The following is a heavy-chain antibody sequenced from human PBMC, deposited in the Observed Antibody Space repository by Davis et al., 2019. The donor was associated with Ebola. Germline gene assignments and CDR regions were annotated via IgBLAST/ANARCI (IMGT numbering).Heavy chain of an antibody. CDR2: INHSGST. D-gene: IGHD6-19*01. J-gene: IGHJ5*02. V-gene: IGHV4-34*01. CDR1: GGSFSGYY. CDR3: ARVGAVAGTHRGWFDP. Sequence: PSEILSLTCAVYGGSFSGYYWSWIRQPPGKGLEWIGEINHSGSTNYNPSLKSRVTISVDTSKNQFSLKLSSVTAADTAVYYCARVGAVAGTHRGWFDPWGQGTLVTVSS.